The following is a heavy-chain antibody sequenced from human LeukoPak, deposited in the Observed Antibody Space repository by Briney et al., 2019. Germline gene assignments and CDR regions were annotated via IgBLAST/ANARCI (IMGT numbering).Heavy chain of an antibody. D-gene: IGHD5-18*01. V-gene: IGHV4-31*03. CDR1: GASISSGGDY. J-gene: IGHJ4*02. CDR2: IYHSGST. CDR3: ASRIGYSYGIDY. Sequence: SQTLSLTCTVSGASISSGGDYWSWIRQHPGKGLEWIGYIYHSGSTYHNPSLKSRVTISEDTSKNQFSLKLSSVTAADTAVYYCASRIGYSYGIDYWGQGTLVTVSS.